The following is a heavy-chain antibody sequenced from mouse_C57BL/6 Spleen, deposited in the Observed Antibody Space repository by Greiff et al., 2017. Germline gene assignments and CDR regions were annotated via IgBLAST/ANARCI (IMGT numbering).Heavy chain of an antibody. V-gene: IGHV1-66*01. CDR3: ARGLYGNSFAY. CDR2: IYPGSGNT. CDR1: GYSFTSYY. Sequence: QVQLKQSGPELVKPGASVKISCKASGYSFTSYYIHWVKQRPGQGLEWIGWIYPGSGNTKYNEKFKGKDTLTADTSSSTAYMQLSSLTSEDSAVXYCARGLYGNSFAYWGQGTLVTVSA. D-gene: IGHD2-1*01. J-gene: IGHJ3*01.